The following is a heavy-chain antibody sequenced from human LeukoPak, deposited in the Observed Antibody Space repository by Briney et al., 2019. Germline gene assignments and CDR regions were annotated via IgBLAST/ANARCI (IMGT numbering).Heavy chain of an antibody. CDR2: INPNSGGT. J-gene: IGHJ4*02. CDR3: ARGATMIDYYFDY. D-gene: IGHD3-22*01. Sequence: ASVKVSCKASGYTFTSYDITWVRQATGQGLEWMGWINPNSGGTNYAQKFQGRVTMTRDTSISTAYMELSRLRSDDTAVYYCARGATMIDYYFDYWGQGTLVTVSS. V-gene: IGHV1-2*02. CDR1: GYTFTSYD.